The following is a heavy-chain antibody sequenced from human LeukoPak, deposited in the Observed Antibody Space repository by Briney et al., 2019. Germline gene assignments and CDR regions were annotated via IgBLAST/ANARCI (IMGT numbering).Heavy chain of an antibody. J-gene: IGHJ5*02. CDR2: ISSSSSYI. Sequence: GGSLRLSCAASGFTFSSYSMNWVRQAPGKGLEWVSSISSSSSYIYYADSVKGRFTISRDNAKNSLYLQMNSLRAEDTAVYYCARDLPEGWFDPWGQGTLVTVSS. V-gene: IGHV3-21*01. CDR3: ARDLPEGWFDP. CDR1: GFTFSSYS.